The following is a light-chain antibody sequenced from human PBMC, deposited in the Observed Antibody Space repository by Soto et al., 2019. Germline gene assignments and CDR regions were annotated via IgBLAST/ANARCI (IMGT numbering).Light chain of an antibody. Sequence: QSALTQPASVSGSPGQSITISCTGTSSDVGGYNYVSWYQQHPGKAPKLMIYEVTNRPSGVSNRFSGSKYGNTASLTISGLQAEDEADYYCSSYTSSSTLGVFGTGTKLTVL. V-gene: IGLV2-14*01. CDR2: EVT. CDR1: SSDVGGYNY. CDR3: SSYTSSSTLGV. J-gene: IGLJ1*01.